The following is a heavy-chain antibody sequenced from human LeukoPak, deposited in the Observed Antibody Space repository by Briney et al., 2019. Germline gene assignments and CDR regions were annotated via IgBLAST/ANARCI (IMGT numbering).Heavy chain of an antibody. CDR2: IHHSGER. J-gene: IGHJ4*02. Sequence: SETLFLTCTVSSSSISSDYYWGWIRQPPGKGLEWIASIHHSGERYYNPSLKSRVTISVDTSQNQVSLKLTSVTAADTAVYYCGGDRPTGYYDYWGQGILVTVSS. CDR3: GGDRPTGYYDY. CDR1: SSSISSDYY. V-gene: IGHV4-38-2*02. D-gene: IGHD3-9*01.